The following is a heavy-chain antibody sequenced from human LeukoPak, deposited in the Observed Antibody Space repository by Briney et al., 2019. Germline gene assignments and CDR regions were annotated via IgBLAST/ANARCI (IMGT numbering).Heavy chain of an antibody. D-gene: IGHD5-18*01. Sequence: SETLSLTCTVSGGSISSYYWSWIRQPPGKGLEWIGYIYHSGSTYYNPSLKSRVTISVDRSKNQFSLKLSSVTAADTAVYYCASGYSYGFYYFDYWGQGTLVTVSS. CDR3: ASGYSYGFYYFDY. CDR1: GGSISSYY. CDR2: IYHSGST. V-gene: IGHV4-59*12. J-gene: IGHJ4*02.